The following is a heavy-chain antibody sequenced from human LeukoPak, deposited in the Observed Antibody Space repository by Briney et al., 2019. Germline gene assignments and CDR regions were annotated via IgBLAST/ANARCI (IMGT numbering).Heavy chain of an antibody. J-gene: IGHJ4*02. CDR2: ICGSVSGSGDCT. V-gene: IGHV3-23*01. CDR1: GFSFGSYA. CDR3: ATEKGDSPDY. Sequence: GGSLRLSCVASGFSFGSYAMSWVRQAAGKGLEWVSEICGSVSGSGDCTHYADSLKGRFTISRDNPKNTLYLQMSSLRAEDTAVYYCATEKGDSPDYWGQGTLVTVSS. D-gene: IGHD3-16*01.